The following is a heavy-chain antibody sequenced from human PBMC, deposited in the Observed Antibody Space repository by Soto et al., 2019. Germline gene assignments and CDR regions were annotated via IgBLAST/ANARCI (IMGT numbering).Heavy chain of an antibody. Sequence: SETLSLTCAVYGGSFSGYYWSWIRQPPGKGLEWIGEINHSGSTNYNPSLKSRVTISVYTSKNQFSLKLSSVTAADTAVYYCARGLAVAGFYYYYGMDVWGQGTTVTVSS. CDR3: ARGLAVAGFYYYYGMDV. CDR1: GGSFSGYY. D-gene: IGHD6-19*01. J-gene: IGHJ6*02. CDR2: INHSGST. V-gene: IGHV4-34*01.